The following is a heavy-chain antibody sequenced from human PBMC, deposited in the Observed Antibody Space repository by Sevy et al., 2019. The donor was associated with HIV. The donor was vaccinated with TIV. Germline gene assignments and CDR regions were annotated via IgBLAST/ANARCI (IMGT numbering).Heavy chain of an antibody. V-gene: IGHV3-23*01. CDR3: AKVSYDSSGYYYPYFDY. D-gene: IGHD3-22*01. CDR1: GFTVSRYA. J-gene: IGHJ4*02. CDR2: ISGSGGST. Sequence: GGSLRLSCAASGFTVSRYAMSWVRQAPGKGLEWVSAISGSGGSTYYADSVKGRFTISRDNSKNTLYLQMNSLRAEDTAVYYCAKVSYDSSGYYYPYFDYWGQGTLVTVSS.